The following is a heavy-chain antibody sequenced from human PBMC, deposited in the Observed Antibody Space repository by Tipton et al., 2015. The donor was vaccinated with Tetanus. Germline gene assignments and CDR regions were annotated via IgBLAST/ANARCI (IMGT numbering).Heavy chain of an antibody. V-gene: IGHV3-66*01. D-gene: IGHD4-17*01. CDR2: IYSGGST. CDR3: ARDRDGDYAAFDY. J-gene: IGHJ4*02. CDR1: GFTVSSNY. Sequence: QLVQSGGGLVQPGGSLRLSCAASGFTVSSNYMSWVRQAPGKGLEWVSVIYSGGSTYYADSVKGRFTISRDNSKDTLYLQMNSLRAEDTAVYYCARDRDGDYAAFDYWGQGTLVTVSS.